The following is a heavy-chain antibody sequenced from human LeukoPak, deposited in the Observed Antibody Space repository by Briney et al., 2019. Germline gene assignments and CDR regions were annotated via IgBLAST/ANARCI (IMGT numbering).Heavy chain of an antibody. V-gene: IGHV3-66*01. CDR2: IYSGGST. J-gene: IGHJ3*02. Sequence: PGGSLRLSCAASGFTVSSHYVTWVRQAPGKGLEWVSVIYSGGSTYYADSVRGRFTISRDNSKNTLFLQMNSLRAEDTAVYYCARSYYGSGSYYVGDAFDIWGQGTMVTVSS. CDR3: ARSYYGSGSYYVGDAFDI. D-gene: IGHD3-10*01. CDR1: GFTVSSHY.